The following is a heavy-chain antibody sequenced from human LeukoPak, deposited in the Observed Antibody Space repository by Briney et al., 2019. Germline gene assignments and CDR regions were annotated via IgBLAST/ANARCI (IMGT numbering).Heavy chain of an antibody. V-gene: IGHV1-18*01. Sequence: VSVKVSCKASGYTFTSYGISWVRQAPGQGLEWMGWISAYNGNTNYAQKLQGRVTMTTDTSTSTAYMELRSLRSDDTAVYYCARDLRREYYYDSSGYYFHYWGQGTLVTVSS. J-gene: IGHJ4*02. CDR3: ARDLRREYYYDSSGYYFHY. CDR2: ISAYNGNT. CDR1: GYTFTSYG. D-gene: IGHD3-22*01.